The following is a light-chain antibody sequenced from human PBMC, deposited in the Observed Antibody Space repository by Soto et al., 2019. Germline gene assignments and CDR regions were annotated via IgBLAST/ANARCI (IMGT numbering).Light chain of an antibody. J-gene: IGLJ2*01. CDR3: AAWDVSLVV. CDR1: SSNIGTNT. CDR2: SDN. V-gene: IGLV1-44*01. Sequence: QSVLTQSPSASGTPGQRVTISCSGSSSNIGTNTVIWYQQLPGAAPRLLIYSDNQRPSGVPDRFSGSKSGTSAYLAISGLQSEDEADYYCAAWDVSLVVFGGGTKLTVL.